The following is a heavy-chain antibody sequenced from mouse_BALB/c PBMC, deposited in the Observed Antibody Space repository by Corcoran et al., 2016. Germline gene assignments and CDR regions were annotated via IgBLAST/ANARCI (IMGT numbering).Heavy chain of an antibody. CDR2: INPYNDGT. V-gene: IGHV1S136*01. J-gene: IGHJ2*01. Sequence: EVQLQQSGPELVKPGASVKMSCKASGYTFTSYVMHWVKQKPGQGLEWIGYINPYNDGTKYNEKFKGKATLTSDKSSSTAYMELSSLTSEDSAVYYCARDGNYVREYFDYWGQGTTLIVSS. CDR1: GYTFTSYV. CDR3: ARDGNYVREYFDY. D-gene: IGHD2-1*01.